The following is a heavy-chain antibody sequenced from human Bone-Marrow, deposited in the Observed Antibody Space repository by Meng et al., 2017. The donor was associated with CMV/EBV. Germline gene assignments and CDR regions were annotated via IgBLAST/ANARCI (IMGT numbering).Heavy chain of an antibody. D-gene: IGHD6-19*01. CDR2: TYYRSKWYN. V-gene: IGHV6-1*01. CDR1: VSSNSAA. CDR3: ARDRFKWLVPQGWFDP. Sequence: VSSNSAAWNWIRQSPSRGLGWLGRTYYRSKWYNDYAVSVKSRITINPDTSKNQFSLQLNSVTPEDTAVYYCARDRFKWLVPQGWFDPWGQGTLVTVSS. J-gene: IGHJ5*02.